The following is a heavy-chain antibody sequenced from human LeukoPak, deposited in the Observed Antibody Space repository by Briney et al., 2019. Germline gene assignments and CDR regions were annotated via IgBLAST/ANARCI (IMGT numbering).Heavy chain of an antibody. J-gene: IGHJ5*02. D-gene: IGHD3-22*01. CDR3: AREEGFYYDSSGYYSSGWFDP. CDR1: GGSISSSSYY. V-gene: IGHV4-39*07. Sequence: SETLSLTCTVSGGSISSSSYYWGWIRQPPGKGLEWIGSIYYSGSTYYNPSLKSRVTISVDTSKNQFSLKLSSVTAADTAVYYCAREEGFYYDSSGYYSSGWFDPWGQGTLVTVSS. CDR2: IYYSGST.